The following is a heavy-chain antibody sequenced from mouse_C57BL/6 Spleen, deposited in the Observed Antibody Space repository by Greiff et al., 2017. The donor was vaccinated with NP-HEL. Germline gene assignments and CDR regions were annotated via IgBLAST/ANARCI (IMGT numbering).Heavy chain of an antibody. CDR2: IWSDGST. CDR1: GFSLTSYG. Sequence: VKLMESGPGLVAPSQSLSITCTVSGFSLTSYGVHWVRQPPGKGLAWLVVIWSDGSTTYNSALKSRLSISKDNSKSQVFLKMNSLQTDDTAMYYCARQRDDGYLYAMDYWGQGTSVTVSS. D-gene: IGHD2-3*01. V-gene: IGHV2-6-1*01. J-gene: IGHJ4*01. CDR3: ARQRDDGYLYAMDY.